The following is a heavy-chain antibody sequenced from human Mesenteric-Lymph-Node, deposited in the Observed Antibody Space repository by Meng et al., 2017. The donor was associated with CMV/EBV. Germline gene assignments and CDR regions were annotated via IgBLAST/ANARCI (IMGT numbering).Heavy chain of an antibody. CDR1: GYTFSSYA. CDR2: INIVEDKT. V-gene: IGHV1-3*04. J-gene: IGHJ4*02. CDR3: ARTNNWGFDY. Sequence: QVQLVQSGAEVKKPGASVKVSRKASGYTFSSYAMHWVRQAPGQRLEWMGWINIVEDKTKTSQNFQGRVTLTRDTSANTACMELSSLRSDDTAVYYCARTNNWGFDYWGQGTLVTVSS. D-gene: IGHD3-16*01.